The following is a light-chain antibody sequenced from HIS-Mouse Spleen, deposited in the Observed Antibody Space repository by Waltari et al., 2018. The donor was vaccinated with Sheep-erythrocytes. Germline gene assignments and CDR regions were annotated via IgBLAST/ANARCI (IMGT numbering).Light chain of an antibody. Sequence: QSALTQPRSVYGSPGQSVTIPCTGTSSDVGGYNYVSWYQQHPGRAPKLMIYDVSKRPSGVPDRFSGSKSGNTASLTISGLQADDEADYYCCSYAGSYNHVFATGTKVTVL. CDR2: DVS. CDR3: CSYAGSYNHV. J-gene: IGLJ1*01. V-gene: IGLV2-11*01. CDR1: SSDVGGYNY.